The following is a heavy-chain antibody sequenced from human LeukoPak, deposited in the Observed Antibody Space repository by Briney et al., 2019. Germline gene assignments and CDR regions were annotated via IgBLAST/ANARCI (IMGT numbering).Heavy chain of an antibody. Sequence: SETLSLTCTVSGGSISSGSYYWSWIRQPPGKGLEWIGEINHSGSTNYNPSLKGRVTISVDTSKNQFSLKLSSVTAADTAVYYCARTWERNPYFDYWGQGALVTVSS. V-gene: IGHV4-39*07. CDR2: INHSGST. J-gene: IGHJ4*02. CDR3: ARTWERNPYFDY. D-gene: IGHD1-26*01. CDR1: GGSISSGSYY.